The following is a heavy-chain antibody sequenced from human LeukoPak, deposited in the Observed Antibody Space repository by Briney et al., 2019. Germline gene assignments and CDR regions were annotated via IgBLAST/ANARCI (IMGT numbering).Heavy chain of an antibody. CDR1: DGSITNND. J-gene: IGHJ4*02. CDR3: ARENYYNTSGVTDY. V-gene: IGHV4-59*01. Sequence: SETLSLTCTVSDGSITNNDWSWVRQTPGKGLEFIGYVHYSGTTNYNPSLRSRVTISIDTSRKHFFLKLKSVTAADTAVYYCARENYYNTSGVTDYWGQGTLVTVSS. CDR2: VHYSGTT. D-gene: IGHD3-22*01.